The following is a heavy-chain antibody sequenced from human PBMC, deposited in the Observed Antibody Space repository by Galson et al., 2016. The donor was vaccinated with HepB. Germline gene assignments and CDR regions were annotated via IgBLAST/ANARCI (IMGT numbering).Heavy chain of an antibody. CDR1: GFTFSSYA. Sequence: SLRLSCAASGFTFSSYAMHWVRQAPGKGLEWVAVISHEGSNKYFAGSVKGRFTISRDNPKNTLYLQMNSLRAEDTAVYYCARDHLEYSFSGSYYKAWGSPDYWGQGTLVTVSS. CDR2: ISHEGSNK. J-gene: IGHJ4*02. V-gene: IGHV3-30-3*01. CDR3: ARDHLEYSFSGSYYKAWGSPDY. D-gene: IGHD3-10*01.